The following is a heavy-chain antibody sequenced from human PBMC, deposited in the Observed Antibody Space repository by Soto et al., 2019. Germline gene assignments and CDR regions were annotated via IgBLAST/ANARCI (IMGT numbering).Heavy chain of an antibody. J-gene: IGHJ6*02. CDR2: IYYSGST. Sequence: SETLSLTCTVSGGSISSGGYYWSWIRQHPGKGLEWIGYIYYSGSTYYNPSPKSRVTISVDTSKNQFSLKLSSVTAADTAVYYCARVTAVAAGFNYYYGMDVWGQGTTVTVSS. D-gene: IGHD6-19*01. CDR3: ARVTAVAAGFNYYYGMDV. CDR1: GGSISSGGYY. V-gene: IGHV4-31*03.